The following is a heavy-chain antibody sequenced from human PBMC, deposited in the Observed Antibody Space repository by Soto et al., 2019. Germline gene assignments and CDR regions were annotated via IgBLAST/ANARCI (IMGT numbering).Heavy chain of an antibody. V-gene: IGHV4-59*01. D-gene: IGHD1-7*01. CDR1: GGSISRGY. J-gene: IGHJ5*01. CDR3: ARDRELGFCDS. Sequence: PSETLSLTCNVSGGSISRGYGSWLRRPPGKGLEWIGSIYYTGSTNYNPSLKSRVIMSVDTSKNQFSLRLSSVIAADTAVYYCARDRELGFCDSWGQGALVTVSS. CDR2: IYYTGST.